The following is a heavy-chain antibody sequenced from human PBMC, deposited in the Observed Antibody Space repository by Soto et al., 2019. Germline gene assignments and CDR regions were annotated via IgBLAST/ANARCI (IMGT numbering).Heavy chain of an antibody. Sequence: SQTLSLTCTVSGGSISSYYWSWIRQPPGKGLEWIGYISYSGSTNYNPSLKSRVTISVDTSKNQFSLKLSSLTAADTAVYYCATAPPPIYYMDVWGKGTTVTVSS. D-gene: IGHD1-1*01. J-gene: IGHJ6*03. CDR3: ATAPPPIYYMDV. CDR2: ISYSGST. V-gene: IGHV4-59*01. CDR1: GGSISSYY.